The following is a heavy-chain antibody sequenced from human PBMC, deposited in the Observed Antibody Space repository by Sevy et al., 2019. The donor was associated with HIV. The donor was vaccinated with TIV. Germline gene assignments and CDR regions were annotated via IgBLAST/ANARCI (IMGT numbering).Heavy chain of an antibody. V-gene: IGHV3-30*04. CDR2: IWYDGSKQ. CDR1: GFSFGTYS. D-gene: IGHD3-3*01. CDR3: ARGPDTEISLHHVMRSFEWVFRGKSFDY. J-gene: IGHJ4*02. Sequence: GGSLRLSCEGSGFSFGTYSMHWVRQAPGKGLEWVGVIWYDGSKQSYADSVKGRVTFSRDNSKSTTYLDMNALRAEDTAVYYCARGPDTEISLHHVMRSFEWVFRGKSFDYWGQGALVTVSS.